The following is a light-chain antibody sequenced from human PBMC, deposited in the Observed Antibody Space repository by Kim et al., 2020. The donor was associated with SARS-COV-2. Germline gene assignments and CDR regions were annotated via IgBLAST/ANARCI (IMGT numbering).Light chain of an antibody. V-gene: IGLV1-51*01. CDR3: ATWDTSLSAGV. J-gene: IGLJ2*01. CDR2: DNS. Sequence: QSVLTQPPSVSAAPGQKVTISCAGTHSNVGTNSVSWYQQLPGAAPQLLIYDNSQGPSGIPDRFSGSKSGTSATLGITGLQTGDEADYYCATWDTSLSAGVFGGGTQLTVL. CDR1: HSNVGTNS.